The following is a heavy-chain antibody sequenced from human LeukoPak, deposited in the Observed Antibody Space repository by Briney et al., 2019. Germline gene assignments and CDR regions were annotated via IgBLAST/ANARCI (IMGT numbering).Heavy chain of an antibody. J-gene: IGHJ6*03. V-gene: IGHV4-59*01. CDR1: GGSISSYY. CDR2: IYDGGST. CDR3: ARGPIWTAAAVRGNFYYMDV. Sequence: SETLSLTCTVSGGSISSYYWSWIRQPPGKGLEWIGYIYDGGSTNYNPSLKSRVTISVDTSKSQFSLKLSSVTAADTAVYYCARGPIWTAAAVRGNFYYMDVWGKGTTVTVSS. D-gene: IGHD6-13*01.